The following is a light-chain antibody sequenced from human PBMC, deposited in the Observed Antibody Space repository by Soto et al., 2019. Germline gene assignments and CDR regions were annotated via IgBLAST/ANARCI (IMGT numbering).Light chain of an antibody. Sequence: EIVMTQSPATLSVSPGERATLSCRASQSVSNNLAWYQQKHGQAPRLLFYGAYTRATGIPATFSGSGSGTEFTLTISSLQSEDFAVYFCQQYNNWPRWAXGQGTKVDI. CDR2: GAY. J-gene: IGKJ1*01. CDR1: QSVSNN. CDR3: QQYNNWPRWA. V-gene: IGKV3-15*01.